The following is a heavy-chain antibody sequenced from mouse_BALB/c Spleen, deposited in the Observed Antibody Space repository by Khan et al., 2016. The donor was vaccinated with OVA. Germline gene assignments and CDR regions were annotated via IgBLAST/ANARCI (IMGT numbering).Heavy chain of an antibody. J-gene: IGHJ3*01. Sequence: EVKLMESGGGLVQPGGSLRLSCATSGFTFTDYYMTWVRQPPGKALEWLGFIRNKGYGYTTEYNASVKGRFTISRDNSQSILYLQMNILRPEDSATYYCARDMGLLRLDYWGQGTLVTVSA. CDR1: GFTFTDYY. V-gene: IGHV7-3*02. CDR2: IRNKGYGYTT. D-gene: IGHD1-2*01. CDR3: ARDMGLLRLDY.